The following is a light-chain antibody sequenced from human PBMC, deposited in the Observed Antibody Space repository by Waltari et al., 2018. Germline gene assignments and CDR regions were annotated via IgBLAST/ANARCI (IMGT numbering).Light chain of an antibody. CDR2: RAS. CDR3: QHGYGSPYS. J-gene: IGKJ2*03. CDR1: ENVNTY. V-gene: IGKV1-39*01. Sequence: DIQMTQSPSSLSASVGDRVTITCRASENVNTYLNWYQQKPGKAPNLLIYRASTLQSGVPSRFSGSGSGTDYTFTISSLQSEDVATYYCQHGYGSPYSFGQGTKVEIK.